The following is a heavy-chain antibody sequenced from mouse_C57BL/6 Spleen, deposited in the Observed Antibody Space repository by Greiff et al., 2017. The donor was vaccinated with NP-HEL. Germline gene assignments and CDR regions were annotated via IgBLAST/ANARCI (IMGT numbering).Heavy chain of an antibody. CDR3: ARWGYYVSGDYAMDY. V-gene: IGHV1-50*01. Sequence: VQLQQSGAELVKPGASVKLSCKASGYTFTSYWMQWVKQRPGQGLEWIGEIDPSDSYTNYNQKFKGKATLTVDTYSSTAYMQLSSLTSEDSAVYSCARWGYYVSGDYAMDYWGQGTSVTVSS. J-gene: IGHJ4*01. D-gene: IGHD1-1*01. CDR2: IDPSDSYT. CDR1: GYTFTSYW.